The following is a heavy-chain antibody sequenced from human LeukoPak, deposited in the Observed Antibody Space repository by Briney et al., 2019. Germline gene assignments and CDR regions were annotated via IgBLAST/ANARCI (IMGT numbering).Heavy chain of an antibody. V-gene: IGHV3-23*01. CDR1: EFTFSIYA. CDR3: ARDRPNYYGTNGHYYRRGGDY. J-gene: IGHJ4*02. Sequence: PGGSLRLSCAASEFTFSIYAMSWVRQAPGKGLEWVSSITGAGESTYYAGSVKGRFTISRDNSRNTLYLQMNSLRVEDTAIYYCARDRPNYYGTNGHYYRRGGDYWGQGTLVTVSS. CDR2: ITGAGEST. D-gene: IGHD3-22*01.